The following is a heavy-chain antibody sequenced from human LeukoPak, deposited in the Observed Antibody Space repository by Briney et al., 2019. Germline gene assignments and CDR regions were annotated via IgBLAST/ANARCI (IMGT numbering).Heavy chain of an antibody. Sequence: PGGSLRLXCAASGFTFRTYWMSWVRQTPGKGLEWVAKIKPDGSEKSYVDSVKGRFTISRDNAKTSVYLQMNSLRVEDTAVYYCARGQLADIYWGQGALVTVSS. CDR3: ARGQLADIY. CDR1: GFTFRTYW. D-gene: IGHD2-2*01. V-gene: IGHV3-7*01. CDR2: IKPDGSEK. J-gene: IGHJ4*02.